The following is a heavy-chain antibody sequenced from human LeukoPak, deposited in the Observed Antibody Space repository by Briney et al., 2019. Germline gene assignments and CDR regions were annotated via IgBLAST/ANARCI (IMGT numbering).Heavy chain of an antibody. V-gene: IGHV4-59*01. CDR1: GGSISSYY. Sequence: SETLSLTRIVSGGSISSYYWSWIRQPPGKGLEWIGYIYDSGSTNYNPSLRSRVTISVVTSKNQFSLKLSSVTAADTAVYYCARALDSSAPFDYWGQGTLITVSS. CDR3: ARALDSSAPFDY. CDR2: IYDSGST. J-gene: IGHJ4*02. D-gene: IGHD6-25*01.